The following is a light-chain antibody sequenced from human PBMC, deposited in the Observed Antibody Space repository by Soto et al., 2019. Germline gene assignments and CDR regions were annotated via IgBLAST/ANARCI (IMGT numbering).Light chain of an antibody. CDR3: QQYSSHST. V-gene: IGKV3-20*01. CDR1: QSVNSTF. CDR2: SAS. Sequence: EIVLTQSPGTLSLSPGERATLSCRASQSVNSTFLAWYQQKPGQAPRLLIYSASSRATGIPDRFSGSGSGTDFTLTISRLEPEDFAVYYCQQYSSHSTFGQGTKVDIK. J-gene: IGKJ1*01.